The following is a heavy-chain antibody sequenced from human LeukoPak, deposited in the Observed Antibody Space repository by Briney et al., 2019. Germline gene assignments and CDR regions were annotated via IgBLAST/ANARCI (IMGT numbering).Heavy chain of an antibody. V-gene: IGHV1-2*02. CDR2: INPNSGGT. CDR1: GYTFTGYY. D-gene: IGHD6-13*01. Sequence: ASVKVSCKASGYTFTGYYMHWVRQAPGQGLEWMGWINPNSGGTNYAQKFQGRVTMTRDTSISIAYMELSRLRSDDTAVYYCARDLADEYSSSWYYFDYWGQGTLVTVSS. J-gene: IGHJ4*02. CDR3: ARDLADEYSSSWYYFDY.